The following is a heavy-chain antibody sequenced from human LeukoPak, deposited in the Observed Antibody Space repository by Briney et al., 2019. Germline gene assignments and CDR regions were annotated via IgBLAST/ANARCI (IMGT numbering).Heavy chain of an antibody. D-gene: IGHD6-13*01. V-gene: IGHV3-23*01. J-gene: IGHJ3*02. Sequence: GGSLRLSCAVSGFTFSSYAMSWVRQAPGKGLEWVSGISGSGGSTNNAEPVKGRFTISRDNAKNSLYLQMNSLRAEDTAVYYCAREGRIAAAGTDAFDIWGQGTMVTVSS. CDR2: ISGSGGST. CDR1: GFTFSSYA. CDR3: AREGRIAAAGTDAFDI.